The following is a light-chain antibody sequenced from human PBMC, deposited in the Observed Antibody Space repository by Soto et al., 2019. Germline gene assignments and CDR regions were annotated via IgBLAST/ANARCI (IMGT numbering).Light chain of an antibody. J-gene: IGKJ1*01. Sequence: DIQMTQSPSSLSASVGDRVTITCRATQDIGNYLTWYQQKPGKVPKLLIYAASTLQPGVPSRFSGSGSGTDFTLTISSLQPEDVAIYYCQKYSSALWTFGQGTKVEIK. CDR2: AAS. CDR1: QDIGNY. CDR3: QKYSSALWT. V-gene: IGKV1-27*01.